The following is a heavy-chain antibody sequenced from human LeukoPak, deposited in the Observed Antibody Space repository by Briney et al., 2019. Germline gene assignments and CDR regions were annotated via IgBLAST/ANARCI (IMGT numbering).Heavy chain of an antibody. CDR2: INPSGGST. CDR1: GYTFTSYY. CDR3: ARGISTWLPYYYYYYGMDV. V-gene: IGHV1-46*01. J-gene: IGHJ6*02. Sequence: ASVKVSCKASGYTFTSYYMHWVRQAPGQGLEWMGIINPSGGSTSYAQKFQGRVTMTRDTSTSTVYMELSSLRSEDTAVYYCARGISTWLPYYYYYYGMDVWGQGTTVTVSS. D-gene: IGHD5-12*01.